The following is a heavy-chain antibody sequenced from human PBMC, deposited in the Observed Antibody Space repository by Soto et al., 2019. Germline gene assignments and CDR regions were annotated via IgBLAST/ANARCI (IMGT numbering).Heavy chain of an antibody. CDR3: ARGWADDFSVHYYYYYYMDV. CDR2: IYSGGST. J-gene: IGHJ6*03. CDR1: GFTVSSNY. Sequence: GGSLRLSCAASGFTVSSNYMSWVRQAPGKGLEWVSVIYSGGSTYYADSVKGRFTISRDNSKNTLYLQMNSLRAEDTAVYYCARGWADDFSVHYYYYYYMDVWGKGTTVTVSS. V-gene: IGHV3-66*01. D-gene: IGHD2-21*02.